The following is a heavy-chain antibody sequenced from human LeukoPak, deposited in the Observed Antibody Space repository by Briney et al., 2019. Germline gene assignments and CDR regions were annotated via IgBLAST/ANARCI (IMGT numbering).Heavy chain of an antibody. CDR2: MWPGDSDT. CDR1: GSSFTSYW. Sequence: PGESLKISCKGSGSSFTSYWIGWVRRMPGKGLEWMRIMWPGDSDTRYSPSFEGQVTISADKSISTAYLQWSSLKASDTAIYYCVSPRSGVGIDYWGQGTLVTVSS. J-gene: IGHJ4*02. V-gene: IGHV5-51*01. CDR3: VSPRSGVGIDY. D-gene: IGHD3-10*01.